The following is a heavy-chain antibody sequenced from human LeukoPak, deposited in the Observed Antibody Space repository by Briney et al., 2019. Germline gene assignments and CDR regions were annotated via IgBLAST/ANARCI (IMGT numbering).Heavy chain of an antibody. CDR3: ASGGHFDY. J-gene: IGHJ4*02. CDR2: INEGGSEI. Sequence: GGSVRLSCAASGLTFSGFWVTWVRQAPGGGLEWVDNINEGGSEIHYLDSVNGRFTIPRDNAHNSLYLQMNNLRAEDTAVYFCASGGHFDYWGPGPLVTVSS. V-gene: IGHV3-7*01. D-gene: IGHD3-10*01. CDR1: GLTFSGFW.